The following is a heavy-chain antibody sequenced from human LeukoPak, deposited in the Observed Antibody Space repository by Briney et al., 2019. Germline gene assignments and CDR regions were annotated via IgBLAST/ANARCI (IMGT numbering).Heavy chain of an antibody. J-gene: IGHJ4*02. V-gene: IGHV5-10-1*01. CDR1: GYSFTSYW. D-gene: IGHD3-3*01. CDR2: IDPTDSYT. Sequence: PGESLRISCEGSGYSFTSYWISWVRQMPGKGLEWMGRIDPTDSYTNYSPSFQGHVTISADKSTSTAYLQWSSLKASDTAMYYCARQQSLTIFGGVWGQGTLVTVSS. CDR3: ARQQSLTIFGGV.